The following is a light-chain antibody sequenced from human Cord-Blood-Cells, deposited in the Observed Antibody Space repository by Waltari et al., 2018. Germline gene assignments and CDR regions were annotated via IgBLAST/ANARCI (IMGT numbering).Light chain of an antibody. CDR2: DPF. CDR3: QQYNSYWT. J-gene: IGKJ1*01. CDR1: QSISSW. Sequence: DIQMTQSPSTLSASVGDRVTITCRASQSISSWLAWYQHKPGKAPKLLIYDPFSLESGVPSRFSGSGSGTEFTLTISSLQPDDFATYYCQQYNSYWTFGQGTKVEIK. V-gene: IGKV1-5*01.